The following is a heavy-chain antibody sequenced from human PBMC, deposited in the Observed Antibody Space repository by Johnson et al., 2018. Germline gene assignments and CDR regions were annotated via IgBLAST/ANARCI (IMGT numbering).Heavy chain of an antibody. Sequence: QVQLQESGPGLVKPSETLSLICSVSGGSISSSYWSWIRQPPGKGLEWIGYVYYGGSTNYNPSLRSRVTISLDTSNNQFFLGLTSVTAADTAVYYCARHPARGVIYGMDVWGQGTTVTVSS. CDR1: GGSISSSY. CDR3: ARHPARGVIYGMDV. V-gene: IGHV4-59*08. D-gene: IGHD3-10*01. CDR2: VYYGGST. J-gene: IGHJ6*02.